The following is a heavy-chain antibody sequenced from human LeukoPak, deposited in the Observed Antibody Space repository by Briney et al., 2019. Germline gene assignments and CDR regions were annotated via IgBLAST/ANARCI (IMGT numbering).Heavy chain of an antibody. V-gene: IGHV3-21*01. D-gene: IGHD3-16*01. J-gene: IGHJ6*03. CDR2: IISSSSYI. Sequence: GSLILSCAASGFPFKHYNMNGVRPAPGKGLEGVSSIISSSSYIYYADSVKGRFTISRDNGKKALFLEMNSLRAEDTAVYYCARAPPIGCRAMDVWGKGTTVTISS. CDR3: ARAPPIGCRAMDV. CDR1: GFPFKHYN.